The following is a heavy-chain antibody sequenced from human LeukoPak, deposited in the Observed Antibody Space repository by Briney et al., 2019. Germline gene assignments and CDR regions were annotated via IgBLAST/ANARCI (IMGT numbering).Heavy chain of an antibody. D-gene: IGHD6-19*01. J-gene: IGHJ4*02. V-gene: IGHV4-34*01. Sequence: PSETLSLTCAVDGGSFSGYYWSWIRQPPGKGLEWIGEINHSGSTNYNPSLKSRVTISVDTSKNQFSLKLSSVTAADTAVYYCARGRFLAVAGTGFDYWGQGTLVTVSS. CDR3: ARGRFLAVAGTGFDY. CDR1: GGSFSGYY. CDR2: INHSGST.